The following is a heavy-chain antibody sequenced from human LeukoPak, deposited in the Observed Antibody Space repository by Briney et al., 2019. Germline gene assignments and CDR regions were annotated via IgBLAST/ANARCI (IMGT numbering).Heavy chain of an antibody. CDR3: AKEDPAVTTGLHF. CDR1: GFTFSSYG. V-gene: IGHV3-30*18. D-gene: IGHD4-17*01. CDR2: ISYDGSDK. Sequence: GGSLRLSCAASGFTFSSYGMHWVRQAPGKGLEWVAGISYDGSDKYYADSVKGRFTISRDNSKNTLHLQMNSLRAEDSAVYYCAKEDPAVTTGLHFWGQGTLVTVSS. J-gene: IGHJ4*02.